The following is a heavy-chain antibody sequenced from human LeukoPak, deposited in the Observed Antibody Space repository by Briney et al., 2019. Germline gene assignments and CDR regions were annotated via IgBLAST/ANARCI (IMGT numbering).Heavy chain of an antibody. J-gene: IGHJ4*02. CDR3: ARDLVLLYGDYASDY. D-gene: IGHD4-17*01. Sequence: GGSLRLSCAASGFTFSDYYMSWIRQAPGKGLEWVSYISSSGSTIYYADSVKGRFAISRDNAKNSLYLQMNSLRAEDTAVYYCARDLVLLYGDYASDYWGQGTLVTVSS. V-gene: IGHV3-11*04. CDR2: ISSSGSTI. CDR1: GFTFSDYY.